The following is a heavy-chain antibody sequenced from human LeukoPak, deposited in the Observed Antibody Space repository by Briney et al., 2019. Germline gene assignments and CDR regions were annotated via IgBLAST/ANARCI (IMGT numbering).Heavy chain of an antibody. J-gene: IGHJ6*03. CDR3: AKTTVTSEDYYYYYMDV. CDR1: GYTFTSYG. D-gene: IGHD4-17*01. CDR2: ISAYNGNT. V-gene: IGHV1-18*01. Sequence: GASVEVSCKTSGYTFTSYGISWVRQAPGQGLEWMGWISAYNGNTYYAQNLQGRVTMTTDTSTSTAYMELRSLRSDDTAVYYCAKTTVTSEDYYYYYMDVWGKGTTVTVSS.